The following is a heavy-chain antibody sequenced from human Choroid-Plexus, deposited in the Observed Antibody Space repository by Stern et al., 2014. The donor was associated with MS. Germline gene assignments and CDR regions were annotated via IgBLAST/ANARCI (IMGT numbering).Heavy chain of an antibody. D-gene: IGHD2/OR15-2a*01. J-gene: IGHJ5*02. Sequence: VQLEESGGGVVQPGRPLRLSCVASGFTLGSCAMHWVRQAPGKGLEWVAGVSYEGSNKYYADSVKGRFTISRDNSQNTLYMQMSSLRPEDTAVYYCAKDRQYLTYFFDHWGQGSLVTVSS. CDR3: AKDRQYLTYFFDH. CDR2: VSYEGSNK. V-gene: IGHV3-30*18. CDR1: GFTLGSCA.